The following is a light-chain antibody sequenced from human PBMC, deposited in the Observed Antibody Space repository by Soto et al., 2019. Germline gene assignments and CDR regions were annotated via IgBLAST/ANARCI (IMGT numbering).Light chain of an antibody. CDR2: GAS. V-gene: IGKV3-20*01. Sequence: VLTQSPGTRSLSPGGRATLSCRASQSVSRRLAWYQQRPGQSPRLLISGASMRASGVPVRFIGSGSGTDFTLTITRLEPEDFAVYYCLQYGSSPHTFGQGTRLEI. CDR3: LQYGSSPHT. CDR1: QSVSRR. J-gene: IGKJ5*01.